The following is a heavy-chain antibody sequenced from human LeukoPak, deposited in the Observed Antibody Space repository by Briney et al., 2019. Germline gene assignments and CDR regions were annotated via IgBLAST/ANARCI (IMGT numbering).Heavy chain of an antibody. V-gene: IGHV3-21*01. D-gene: IGHD3-22*01. CDR1: GFTFSGYS. J-gene: IGHJ4*02. CDR3: ASEYYYDSSGYYYVSSYFDY. Sequence: GGSLRLSCAASGFTFSGYSMNWVRQAPGKGLEWVSSISSSSSYIYYADSVKGRFTISRDNAKNSLYLQMSSLRAEDTAVYYCASEYYYDSSGYYYVSSYFDYWGQGTLVTVSS. CDR2: ISSSSSYI.